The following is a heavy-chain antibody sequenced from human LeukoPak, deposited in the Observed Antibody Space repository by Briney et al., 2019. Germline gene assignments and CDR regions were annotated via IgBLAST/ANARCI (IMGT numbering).Heavy chain of an antibody. Sequence: ASVKVSCKASGGTFSSYAISWVRQAPGQGLEWMGGISAYNGNTNYAQKLQGRVTMSTDTSTSTAYMELRSLRSDDTAVYYCARDSRIVVATLFDYWGQGTLVTVSS. CDR2: ISAYNGNT. D-gene: IGHD3-22*01. CDR1: GGTFSSYA. V-gene: IGHV1-18*01. J-gene: IGHJ4*02. CDR3: ARDSRIVVATLFDY.